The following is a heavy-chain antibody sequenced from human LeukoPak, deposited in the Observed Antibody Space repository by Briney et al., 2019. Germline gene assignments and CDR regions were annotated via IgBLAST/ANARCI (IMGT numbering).Heavy chain of an antibody. Sequence: KPSETRSLTCTVSGGSISSSSYYWGWIRQPPGKGLEWIGSIYYSGSTYYNPSLKSRVNISVDTSKNQFSLKLSSVTAADTAVYYYAGLLAAAEGLFDYWGQGTLVTVSS. CDR1: GGSISSSSYY. CDR3: AGLLAAAEGLFDY. D-gene: IGHD6-13*01. J-gene: IGHJ4*02. V-gene: IGHV4-39*01. CDR2: IYYSGST.